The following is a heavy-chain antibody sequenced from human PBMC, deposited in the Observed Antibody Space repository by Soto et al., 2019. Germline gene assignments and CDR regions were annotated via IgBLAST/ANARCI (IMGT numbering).Heavy chain of an antibody. CDR3: AFNSGSGSYYFDY. D-gene: IGHD3-10*01. J-gene: IGHJ4*02. Sequence: EVQLLESGGGLVQPGGSLRLSCAASGFTFSSYAMWWVRQAPGKGLECVSAISGGGETTYYADSVKGRFTISRDNSHNTLYLQMNSLRAEDTAVYYCAFNSGSGSYYFDYWGQGTLVTVSS. CDR2: ISGGGETT. V-gene: IGHV3-23*01. CDR1: GFTFSSYA.